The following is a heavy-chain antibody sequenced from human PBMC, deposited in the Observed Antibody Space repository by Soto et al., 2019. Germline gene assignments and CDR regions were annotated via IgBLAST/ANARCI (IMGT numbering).Heavy chain of an antibody. Sequence: QVQLVESGGGVVQPGRSLRLSCAASGFTFSSYGMHWFRQAPGKGLEWVAVISYDGSNKYYADSVKGRFTISRDNSKNTLYLQMNSLRAEDTAVYYCAKQVYYDFWSGYRLGGMDVWGQGTTVTVSS. J-gene: IGHJ6*02. D-gene: IGHD3-3*01. CDR3: AKQVYYDFWSGYRLGGMDV. V-gene: IGHV3-30*18. CDR2: ISYDGSNK. CDR1: GFTFSSYG.